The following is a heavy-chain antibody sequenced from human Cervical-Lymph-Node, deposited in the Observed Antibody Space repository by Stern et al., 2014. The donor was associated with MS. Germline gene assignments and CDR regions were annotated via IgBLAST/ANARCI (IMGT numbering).Heavy chain of an antibody. J-gene: IGHJ6*02. D-gene: IGHD2/OR15-2a*01. Sequence: EVHLVESGGGLVQPGRSLRLSCIASGFSFDDSAMHWVPQVPGKGLEWVSGIGWNSATIGYADAVKGRFTIARDNARNSLYLEINSLRPEDTALYYCAKGGFLGYYAGLDVWGQGTPVTVSS. CDR1: GFSFDDSA. V-gene: IGHV3-9*01. CDR2: IGWNSATI. CDR3: AKGGFLGYYAGLDV.